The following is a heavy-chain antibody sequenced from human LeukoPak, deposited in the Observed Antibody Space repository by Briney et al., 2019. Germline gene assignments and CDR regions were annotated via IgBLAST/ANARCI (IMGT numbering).Heavy chain of an antibody. D-gene: IGHD2-15*01. CDR2: ISTDGYTT. CDR3: VVGGSPGY. CDR1: GLAFSAYK. J-gene: IGHJ4*02. Sequence: GGSLRLSCAASGLAFSAYKMHWVRQSPRKGLVWVSRISTDGYTTDYADFVQGRFTASRDNTKNTWSLEMNSLRAEDTAVYYCVVGGSPGYWGQGTLVTVSS. V-gene: IGHV3-74*01.